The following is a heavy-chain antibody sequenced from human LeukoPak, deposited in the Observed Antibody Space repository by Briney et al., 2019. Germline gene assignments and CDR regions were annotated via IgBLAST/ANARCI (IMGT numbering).Heavy chain of an antibody. CDR3: ARRMTTAHNWFDP. J-gene: IGHJ5*02. CDR2: INPKSGGT. Sequence: GASVKVSCKASGYTFTGYYMHWVRQAPGQGLEWMGWINPKSGGTNYEQKFQGRVIMTRDTSISTAYMELSRLRSDDTAVYYCARRMTTAHNWFDPWGQRTLVTVSS. V-gene: IGHV1-2*02. D-gene: IGHD1-1*01. CDR1: GYTFTGYY.